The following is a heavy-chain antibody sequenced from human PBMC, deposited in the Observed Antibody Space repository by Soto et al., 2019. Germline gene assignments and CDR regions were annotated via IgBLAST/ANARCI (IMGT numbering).Heavy chain of an antibody. V-gene: IGHV3-30*18. Sequence: GGSLRLSCAASGFTFSSYGMHWVRQAPGKGLEWVAVISYDGSNKYYADSVKGRFTISRDNSKNTLYLQMNSLRAEDTAVYYCAKEISSGWYYYYYGMDVWGQGTTVTVS. J-gene: IGHJ6*02. CDR3: AKEISSGWYYYYYGMDV. D-gene: IGHD6-19*01. CDR1: GFTFSSYG. CDR2: ISYDGSNK.